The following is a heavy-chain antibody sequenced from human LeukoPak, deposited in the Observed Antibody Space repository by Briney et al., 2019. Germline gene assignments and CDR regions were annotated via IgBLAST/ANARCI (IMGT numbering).Heavy chain of an antibody. Sequence: ASVKVSCKASGYTFTSYYMHWVRQAPGQGLEWMGIINPSGGSTSYAQKFQGRVTITTDESTSTAYMELSSLRSEDTAVYYCARGLSSPSPRGYYYYMDVWGKGTTVTVSS. CDR2: INPSGGST. CDR1: GYTFTSYY. J-gene: IGHJ6*03. D-gene: IGHD6-6*01. CDR3: ARGLSSPSPRGYYYYMDV. V-gene: IGHV1-46*01.